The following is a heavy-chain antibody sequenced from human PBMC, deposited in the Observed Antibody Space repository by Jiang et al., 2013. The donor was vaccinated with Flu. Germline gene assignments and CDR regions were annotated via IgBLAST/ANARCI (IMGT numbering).Heavy chain of an antibody. CDR1: GDSVSGNGPA. Sequence: SQTLSLTCAISGDSVSGNGPAWNWIRQSPSRGLEWLGRTYYRSRWYYNYATSVESRISISAETSKNQFSLQLNSVTPEDAAVYYCTRGHRDYYGMDVWGQGDHGSPSP. V-gene: IGHV6-1*01. J-gene: IGHJ6*02. CDR3: TRGHRDYYGMDV. CDR2: TYYRSRWYY.